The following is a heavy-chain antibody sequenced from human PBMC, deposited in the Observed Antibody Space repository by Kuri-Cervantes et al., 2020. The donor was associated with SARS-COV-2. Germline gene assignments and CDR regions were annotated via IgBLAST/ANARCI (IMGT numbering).Heavy chain of an antibody. CDR1: GYTFTSYA. V-gene: IGHV1-3*01. CDR3: ARERILLRRAFGYEFDY. CDR2: INAGNGNT. J-gene: IGHJ4*02. D-gene: IGHD5-12*01. Sequence: ASVKVSCKASGYTFTSYAMHWVRQAPGQRLEWMGWINAGNGNTKYSQKFQGIVTITRDTSASTAYMELSSLRSEDTAVYYCARERILLRRAFGYEFDYWGQGTLVTVSS.